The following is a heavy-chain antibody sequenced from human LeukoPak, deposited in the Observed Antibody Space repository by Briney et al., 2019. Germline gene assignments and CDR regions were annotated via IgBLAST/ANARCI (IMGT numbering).Heavy chain of an antibody. J-gene: IGHJ4*02. CDR2: INPSGGST. CDR1: GYTFTSYY. D-gene: IGHD4-17*01. Sequence: ASVKVSCTAFGYTFTSYYMHWVRQAPGQGLEWMGIINPSGGSTSYAQKFQGRLTMTRDTSTSTVYMELSSLRSEDTAVYYCARAYGDPRRGGFDYWGQGTLVTVSS. V-gene: IGHV1-46*01. CDR3: ARAYGDPRRGGFDY.